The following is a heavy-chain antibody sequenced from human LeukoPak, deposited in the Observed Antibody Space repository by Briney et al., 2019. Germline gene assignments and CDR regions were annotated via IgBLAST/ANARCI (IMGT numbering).Heavy chain of an antibody. V-gene: IGHV4-34*01. CDR2: IHYTGAT. D-gene: IGHD3-9*01. CDR3: ARGNILTGYCFDF. J-gene: IGHJ4*02. Sequence: PSETLSLTCAVYGGSITGYYWSWIRQTPGRGLEWVGEIHYTGATSYNPSLKSRATISTDTSKNQFSLRLSSVAAADTAVYYCARGNILTGYCFDFWGQGALVTVSS. CDR1: GGSITGYY.